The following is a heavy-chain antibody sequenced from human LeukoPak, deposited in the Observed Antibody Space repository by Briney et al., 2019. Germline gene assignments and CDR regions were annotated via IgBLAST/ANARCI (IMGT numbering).Heavy chain of an antibody. V-gene: IGHV4-31*03. CDR3: ASGMVYALPYGMDV. CDR2: IYYSGST. CDR1: GGSISSGGYY. Sequence: PSETLSLTCTVSGGSISSGGYYWSWIRQHPGKGLEWIGYIYYSGSTYYNPSLKSRVTISVDTSKNQFSLKLSSVTAADTAMYYCASGMVYALPYGMDVWGQGTTVTVSS. J-gene: IGHJ6*02. D-gene: IGHD2-8*01.